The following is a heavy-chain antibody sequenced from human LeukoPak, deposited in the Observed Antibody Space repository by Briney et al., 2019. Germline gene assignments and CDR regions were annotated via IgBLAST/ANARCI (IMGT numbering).Heavy chain of an antibody. V-gene: IGHV4-39*07. CDR2: IYYSGST. Sequence: SKTLSLTCTVSGGSISSSSYYWGWIRQPPGKGLEWIGSIYYSGSTYYNPSLKSRVTISVDTSKNQFSLKLSSVTAADTAVYYCARAGDPIAATDYWGQGTLVTVSS. D-gene: IGHD6-13*01. J-gene: IGHJ4*02. CDR1: GGSISSSSYY. CDR3: ARAGDPIAATDY.